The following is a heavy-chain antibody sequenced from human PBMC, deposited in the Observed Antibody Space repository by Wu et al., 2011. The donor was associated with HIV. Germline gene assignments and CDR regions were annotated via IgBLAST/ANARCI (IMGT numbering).Heavy chain of an antibody. J-gene: IGHJ1*01. Sequence: QVQLMQSGAELKKSGASVKVSCKASGYNLITQNIHWVRQAPGQGLEWVGWINPNTGATKYAQKFQGRVTLTRDTSTSTVYMELNGLKSDDTGMYYCARGVQQPLQDVWGQGTQVTVSS. CDR3: ARGVQQPLQDV. CDR1: GYNLITQN. D-gene: IGHD1-1*01. CDR2: INPNTGAT. V-gene: IGHV1-2*02.